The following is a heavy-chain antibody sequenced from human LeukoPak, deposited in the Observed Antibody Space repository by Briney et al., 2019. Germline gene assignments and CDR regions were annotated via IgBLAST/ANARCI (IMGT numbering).Heavy chain of an antibody. D-gene: IGHD3-10*01. CDR3: GGGAKSLDYYGMDV. CDR2: ISGSGGST. V-gene: IGHV3-23*01. CDR1: GFTFSSYN. J-gene: IGHJ6*02. Sequence: GGSLRLSCAASGFTFSSYNMSWVRQAPGKGLEWVSAISGSGGSTYYADSVKGRFTISRDNSKNTLYLQMNSLRAGDTAVYYCGGGAKSLDYYGMDVWGQGITVTVSS.